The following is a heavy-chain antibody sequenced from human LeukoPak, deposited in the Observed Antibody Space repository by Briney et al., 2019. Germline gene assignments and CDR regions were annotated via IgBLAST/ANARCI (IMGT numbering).Heavy chain of an antibody. J-gene: IGHJ4*02. V-gene: IGHV3-48*04. CDR3: ARATVTRKESYFDY. CDR2: IGSSGSTV. D-gene: IGHD4-17*01. Sequence: PGGSLRLSCAASGFIFSSYSMNWVRQAPGKGLEWVSYIGSSGSTVYYADSVKGRFTISRDNAKNSLYLQMNSLRAEDTALYYCARATVTRKESYFDYWGQGTLVTVSS. CDR1: GFIFSSYS.